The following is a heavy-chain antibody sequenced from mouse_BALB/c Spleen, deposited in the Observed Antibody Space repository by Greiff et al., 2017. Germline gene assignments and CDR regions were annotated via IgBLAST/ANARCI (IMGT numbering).Heavy chain of an antibody. D-gene: IGHD2-2*01. CDR3: ARWYGYDGTMDY. V-gene: IGHV3-8*02. CDR1: GDSITSGY. Sequence: EGKLLESGPSLVKPSQTLSLTCSVTGDSITSGYWNWIRKFPGNKLEYMGYISYSGSTYYNPSLKSRISITRDTSKNQYYLQLNSVTTEDTATYYCARWYGYDGTMDYWGQGTSVTVSS. J-gene: IGHJ4*01. CDR2: ISYSGST.